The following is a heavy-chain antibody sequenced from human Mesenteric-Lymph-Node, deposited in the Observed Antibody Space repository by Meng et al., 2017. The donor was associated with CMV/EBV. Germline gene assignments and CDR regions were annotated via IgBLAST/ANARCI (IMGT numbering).Heavy chain of an antibody. J-gene: IGHJ4*02. CDR1: GYTFTSYY. Sequence: ASVKVSCKASGYTFTSYYMHWVRQAPGQGLEWMGWINPNSGGTNYAQKFQGRVTMTRDTSISTAYMELSRLRSDDTAVYYCARDSTRPGVTRSRFDYWGQGTLVTVSS. V-gene: IGHV1-2*02. CDR3: ARDSTRPGVTRSRFDY. CDR2: INPNSGGT. D-gene: IGHD4-23*01.